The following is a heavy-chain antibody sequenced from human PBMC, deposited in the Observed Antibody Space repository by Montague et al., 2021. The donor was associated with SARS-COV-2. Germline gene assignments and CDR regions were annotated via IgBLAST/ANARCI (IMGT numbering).Heavy chain of an antibody. CDR1: GGSISSYY. J-gene: IGHJ4*02. CDR3: ARFTAVTSSLDF. D-gene: IGHD4-17*01. CDR2: IYTSGTT. Sequence: SETLSLTCTVSGGSISSYYWSWIRQPAGKGLEWIGRIYTSGTTNYNPSLKSRVTISVDTSKNQFSLKLTSVTAADTAVYYCARFTAVTSSLDFWGQGTLVPGSS. V-gene: IGHV4-4*07.